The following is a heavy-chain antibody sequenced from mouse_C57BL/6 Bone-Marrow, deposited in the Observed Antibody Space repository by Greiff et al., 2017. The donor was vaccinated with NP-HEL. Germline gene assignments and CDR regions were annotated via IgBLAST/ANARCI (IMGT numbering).Heavy chain of an antibody. CDR1: GYNITGDG. Sequence: VMLVESGAELVRPGASVKLSCKASGYNITGDGMSWVKQRTGQGLEWIGEIDPRSGNTEYNEKFKGKATLTADKSSSTAYMELRSLTSEDTAVYFSARGRFYWGQGTTLTVSA. V-gene: IGHV1-81*01. J-gene: IGHJ2*01. CDR3: ARGRFY. CDR2: IDPRSGNT.